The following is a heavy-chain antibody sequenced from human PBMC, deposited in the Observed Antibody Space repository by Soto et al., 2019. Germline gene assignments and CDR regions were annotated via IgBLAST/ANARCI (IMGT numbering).Heavy chain of an antibody. D-gene: IGHD6-19*01. V-gene: IGHV3-11*01. CDR3: ASGLKPYSRGWYQNWFDP. CDR1: GFTFSDYY. J-gene: IGHJ5*02. CDR2: ISSSGSTI. Sequence: QVQLVESGGGLVKPGGSLRLSCAASGFTFSDYYMSWIRQAPGKGLEWVSYISSSGSTIYYADSVKGRFTISRDNAKNSLYLQMNRLRAEDTAVYYCASGLKPYSRGWYQNWFDPWGQGTLVTVSS.